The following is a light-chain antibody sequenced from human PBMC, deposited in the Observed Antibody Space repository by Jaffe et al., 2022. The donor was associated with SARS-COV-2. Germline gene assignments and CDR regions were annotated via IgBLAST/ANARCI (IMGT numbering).Light chain of an antibody. J-gene: IGKJ1*01. CDR2: KVS. Sequence: DVVLTQSPLSLPVTLGQPASISCRSSQSLVYSDGNTYLSWFQQRPGQSPRRLIYKVSSRDSGVPDRFSGSGSGTDFTLQISRVEAEDVGVYYCMQGAHWPPWTFGQGTKVEIK. CDR3: MQGAHWPPWT. CDR1: QSLVYSDGNTY. V-gene: IGKV2-30*01.